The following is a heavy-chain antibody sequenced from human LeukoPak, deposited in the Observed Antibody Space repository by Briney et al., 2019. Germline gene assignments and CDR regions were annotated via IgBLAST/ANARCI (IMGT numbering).Heavy chain of an antibody. CDR2: IYYSGST. J-gene: IGHJ4*02. CDR3: ARNSCSGGSCYDNRGYFDY. CDR1: GGSISSSSYY. D-gene: IGHD2-15*01. Sequence: SETLSLTCTVSGGSISSSSYYWGWIRQPPGKGLEWIGIIYYSGSTYYNPSLKSRVTISVDTSKNQFSLKLSSVTAADTAVYFCARNSCSGGSCYDNRGYFDYWGQGTLVTVSS. V-gene: IGHV4-39*07.